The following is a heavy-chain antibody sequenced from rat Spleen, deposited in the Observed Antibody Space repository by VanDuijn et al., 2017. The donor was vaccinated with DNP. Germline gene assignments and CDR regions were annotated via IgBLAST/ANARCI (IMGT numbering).Heavy chain of an antibody. J-gene: IGHJ2*01. Sequence: QVQLKESGPGLVQPSQTLSLTCTVSGFSLTSYNVHWVRQPTGKGLEWMGIIWTGGSTDYNSALKSRLSISRDTSKSQVFLKMNSLQTEDIATYYCAREFGGFDYWGQGVMVTVSS. CDR3: AREFGGFDY. V-gene: IGHV2-30*01. CDR1: GFSLTSYN. D-gene: IGHD4-3*01. CDR2: IWTGGST.